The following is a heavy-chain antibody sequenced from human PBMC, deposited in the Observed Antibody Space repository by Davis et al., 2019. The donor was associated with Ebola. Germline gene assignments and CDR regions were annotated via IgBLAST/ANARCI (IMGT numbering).Heavy chain of an antibody. V-gene: IGHV1-69*05. CDR1: GGTFSSYA. J-gene: IGHJ4*02. Sequence: SVTVSCKASGGTFSSYAISWVGQAPGQGLEWMGGIIPIFGTANYAQKFQGRVTITRDTSASTAYMELSSLRSEDTAVYYCARGRSGGSDQFDYWGQGTLVTVSS. CDR2: IIPIFGTA. D-gene: IGHD2-15*01. CDR3: ARGRSGGSDQFDY.